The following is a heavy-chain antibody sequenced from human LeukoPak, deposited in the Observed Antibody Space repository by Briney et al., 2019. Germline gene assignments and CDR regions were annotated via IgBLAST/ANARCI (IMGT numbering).Heavy chain of an antibody. CDR3: AKDDSSGYSYYFDY. J-gene: IGHJ4*02. Sequence: GGSLRLSSAASGFTFNSYAMNWVRQAPGQGLKWVSTISGSGGSTYYADSVRGRFTISRDNSKNTLYLQMNSLRAEDTAVYYCAKDDSSGYSYYFDYWGQGTLVTVSS. CDR1: GFTFNSYA. CDR2: ISGSGGST. D-gene: IGHD3-22*01. V-gene: IGHV3-23*01.